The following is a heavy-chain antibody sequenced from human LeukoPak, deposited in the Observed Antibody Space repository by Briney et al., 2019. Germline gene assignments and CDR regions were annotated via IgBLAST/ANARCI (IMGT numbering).Heavy chain of an antibody. CDR2: INPSGGST. CDR1: GYTFTSYY. Sequence: ASVKVSCKASGYTFTSYYMHWVRQAPGQGLEWMGIINPSGGSTSYAQKFQGRVTMTRDTSTSTVYMELSSLRSEDTAVYYCARMAVNYYDSSGYYSQYYFDYWGQGTLVTVSP. D-gene: IGHD3-22*01. V-gene: IGHV1-46*01. J-gene: IGHJ4*02. CDR3: ARMAVNYYDSSGYYSQYYFDY.